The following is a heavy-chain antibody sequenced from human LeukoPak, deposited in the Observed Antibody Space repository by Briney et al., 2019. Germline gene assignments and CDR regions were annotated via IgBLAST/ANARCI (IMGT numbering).Heavy chain of an antibody. D-gene: IGHD3-10*01. CDR1: SGSINSGSYY. Sequence: SQTLSLTCTVSSGSINSGSYYWSWIRQPAGKGLEWIGRIYTSGRTTNYNPSLKSRVTISVDTSKNQFSLKLSSVTAADTAVYYCARDVGGLDYWGQGALVTVSS. J-gene: IGHJ4*02. V-gene: IGHV4-61*02. CDR2: IYTSGRTT. CDR3: ARDVGGLDY.